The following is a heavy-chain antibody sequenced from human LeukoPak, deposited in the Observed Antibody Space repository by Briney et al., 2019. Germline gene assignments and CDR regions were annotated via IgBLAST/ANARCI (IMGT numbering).Heavy chain of an antibody. CDR2: ISGSGGNT. CDR3: ARDSGGYGITAAGSSDY. CDR1: GFTFNNYA. V-gene: IGHV3-23*01. Sequence: PGGSLRLSCAASGFTFNNYAMNWVRQAPGKGLEWVSSISGSGGNTYYADSVKGRFTISRDNSKNTLYLQMNSLRAEDTAVYYCARDSGGYGITAAGSSDYWGQGTLVTVSS. J-gene: IGHJ4*02. D-gene: IGHD6-13*01.